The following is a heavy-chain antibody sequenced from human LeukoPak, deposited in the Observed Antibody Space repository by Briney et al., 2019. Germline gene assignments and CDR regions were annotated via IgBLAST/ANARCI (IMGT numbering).Heavy chain of an antibody. CDR1: GDIVSSNSAA. Sequence: SQTLSLTCAISGDIVSSNSAAWNWIRQSPSRGLEWLGRTYYRSKWYNDYAVSVKSRITINPDTSKNQFSLQLNSVTPEDTAVYYCARDREYSSGWYTHYFDYWGQGTLVTVSS. D-gene: IGHD6-19*01. J-gene: IGHJ4*02. CDR3: ARDREYSSGWYTHYFDY. CDR2: TYYRSKWYN. V-gene: IGHV6-1*01.